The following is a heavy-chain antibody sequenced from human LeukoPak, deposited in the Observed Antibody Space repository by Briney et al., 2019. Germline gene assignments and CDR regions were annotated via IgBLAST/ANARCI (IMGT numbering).Heavy chain of an antibody. CDR3: ARADRGYFDY. CDR2: ISSSSSTI. Sequence: GGSLRLSCAASGFTFRIYSMNWLRQAPGKGLEWVSYISSSSSTIYYADSVKGRFTISRDNDKNALYLEMNSLRAEDRAVYYCARADRGYFDYWGQGTLVTVSS. J-gene: IGHJ4*02. CDR1: GFTFRIYS. V-gene: IGHV3-48*04.